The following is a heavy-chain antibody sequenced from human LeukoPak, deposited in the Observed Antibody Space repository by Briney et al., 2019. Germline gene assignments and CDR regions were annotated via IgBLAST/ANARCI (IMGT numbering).Heavy chain of an antibody. CDR1: GFTFSSYW. J-gene: IGHJ4*02. D-gene: IGHD4-17*01. CDR3: ARPDRTVTRKYYFDY. CDR2: IKQDGSEK. V-gene: IGHV3-7*01. Sequence: GGSLRLSCAASGFTFSSYWMSWVRQAPGKGLKWVANIKQDGSEKYYVDSVKGRFTISRDNAKNSLYLQMNSLRAEDTAVYYCARPDRTVTRKYYFDYWGQGTLVTVSS.